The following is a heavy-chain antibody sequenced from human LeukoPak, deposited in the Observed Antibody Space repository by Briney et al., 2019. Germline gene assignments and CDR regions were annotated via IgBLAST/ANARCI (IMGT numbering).Heavy chain of an antibody. CDR2: ISGSGGST. V-gene: IGHV3-23*01. Sequence: TGGSLRLSCAASGFTLSSYAMSWVRQAPGKGREWISTISGSGGSTYYVDSVKGRFTISRDNSKSTLYLQMNSLRAEDTAIYYCAKDQQSISYSPWGQGTLVTVSS. CDR3: AKDQQSISYSP. D-gene: IGHD4-11*01. J-gene: IGHJ5*02. CDR1: GFTLSSYA.